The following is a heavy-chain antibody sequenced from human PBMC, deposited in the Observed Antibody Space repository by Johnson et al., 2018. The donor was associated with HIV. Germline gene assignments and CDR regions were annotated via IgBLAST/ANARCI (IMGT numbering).Heavy chain of an antibody. CDR3: AKDDNLGVWYSDAFDI. D-gene: IGHD2-21*02. Sequence: VQLVESGGGLVQPGGSLRLSCAASGFTFSSYWMSWVRQAPGKGLEWVANIKQDGSEKYYVDSVKGRFTISRDNAKNTLYLQMKSLRAEDTAIYYCAKDDNLGVWYSDAFDIWGQGTVVTVSS. J-gene: IGHJ3*02. V-gene: IGHV3-7*01. CDR2: IKQDGSEK. CDR1: GFTFSSYW.